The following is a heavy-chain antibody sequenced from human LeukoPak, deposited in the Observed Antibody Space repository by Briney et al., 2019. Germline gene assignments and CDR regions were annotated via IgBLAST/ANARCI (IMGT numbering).Heavy chain of an antibody. J-gene: IGHJ3*02. V-gene: IGHV1-2*02. D-gene: IGHD1-7*01. Sequence: ASVKVSCLASGYTFTSYYMHWVRQAAGQGLAWMGWINPYSGDTNYAQKFQGRVTMTRDKSISTEYMELSRLRSDDTVVYNCTRCTWNCIWGQGKMVTVSS. CDR2: INPYSGDT. CDR3: TRCTWNCI. CDR1: GYTFTSYY.